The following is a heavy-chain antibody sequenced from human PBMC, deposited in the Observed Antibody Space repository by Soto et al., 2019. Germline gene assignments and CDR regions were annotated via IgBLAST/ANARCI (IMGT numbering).Heavy chain of an antibody. J-gene: IGHJ3*02. CDR3: ARRAILWGNAFDI. D-gene: IGHD3-16*01. Sequence: QVQLVESGGGLVKPGGSRRLSCPASGFTFSAYYMSWIRQAPGNGLEWVSYISTSGNTIYSADFVKGRFTISRDNAKNSLYLQMNSLRVEDTAVYYCARRAILWGNAFDIWGQGTMVTVSS. V-gene: IGHV3-11*01. CDR1: GFTFSAYY. CDR2: ISTSGNTI.